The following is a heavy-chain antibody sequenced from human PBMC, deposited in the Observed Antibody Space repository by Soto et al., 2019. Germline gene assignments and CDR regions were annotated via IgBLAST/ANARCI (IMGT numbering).Heavy chain of an antibody. CDR1: GDSVSSNSAG. J-gene: IGHJ4*02. D-gene: IGHD2-8*01. V-gene: IGHV6-1*01. CDR2: TYYKSKWYY. Sequence: PSQTLSLTCDISGDSVSSNSAGWNWIRQTPSRGLEWLGRTYYKSKWYYNYATSVKSRITVNPDTSKNQFSLHLNSVTPEDTAVYFCVRKTNGRPFDYWGQGTQVTVSS. CDR3: VRKTNGRPFDY.